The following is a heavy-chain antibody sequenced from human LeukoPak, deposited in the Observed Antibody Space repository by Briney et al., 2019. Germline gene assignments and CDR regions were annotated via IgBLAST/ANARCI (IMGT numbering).Heavy chain of an antibody. CDR2: INPNSGGT. CDR3: ARDDSEMATIGGGY. D-gene: IGHD5-12*01. CDR1: GYTFTGYY. J-gene: IGHJ4*02. Sequence: ASVKVSCKASGYTFTGYYMHWVRQAPGQGLEWMGWINPNSGGTNYAQKFQGRVTMTRDTSISTAYMELSRLRSDDTAVYYCARDDSEMATIGGGYWGQGTLVTVSS. V-gene: IGHV1-2*02.